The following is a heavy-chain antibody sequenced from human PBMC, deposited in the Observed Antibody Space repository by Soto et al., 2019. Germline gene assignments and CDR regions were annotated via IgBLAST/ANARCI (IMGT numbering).Heavy chain of an antibody. CDR3: ARGWAHDGIAAAGTPPNWFDP. CDR2: IIPILGIA. D-gene: IGHD6-13*01. V-gene: IGHV1-69*02. J-gene: IGHJ5*02. Sequence: QVQLVQSGAEVKKPGSSVKVSCKASGGTFSSYTISWVRQAPGQGLEWMGRIIPILGIANYAQKFQGRVTITADKSTSTAYMELSSLRSEDTAVYYCARGWAHDGIAAAGTPPNWFDPWGQGTLVTVSS. CDR1: GGTFSSYT.